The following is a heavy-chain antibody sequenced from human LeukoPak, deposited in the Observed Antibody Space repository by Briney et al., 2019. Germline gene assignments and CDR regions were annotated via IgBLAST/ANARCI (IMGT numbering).Heavy chain of an antibody. CDR1: GYTFTGYY. J-gene: IGHJ4*02. CDR2: INPSSGRT. V-gene: IGHV1-2*02. D-gene: IGHD3-3*01. CDR3: ASFEAYDFWSGYQDPRFDY. Sequence: GASVKVSCKASGYTFTGYYMHWVRQAPGQGLEWMGWINPSSGRTNYAQKFQGRVTMTRDTSISTAYMELSRLRSDDTALYYCASFEAYDFWSGYQDPRFDYWGQGTLVTVSS.